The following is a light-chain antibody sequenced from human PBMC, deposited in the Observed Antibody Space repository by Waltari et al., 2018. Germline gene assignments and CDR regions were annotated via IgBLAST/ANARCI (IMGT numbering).Light chain of an antibody. J-gene: IGKJ1*01. CDR2: GAS. V-gene: IGKV3-20*01. CDR1: QSVSRA. CDR3: QHYVRLPAT. Sequence: EIVLTQSPGTLSLSPGERATLSCRASQSVSRALAWYQQKPGQAPRLLIYGASSRATGILDKFSGSGSGTDFSLTISRLEPEDFAVYFCQHYVRLPATFGQGTKVEIK.